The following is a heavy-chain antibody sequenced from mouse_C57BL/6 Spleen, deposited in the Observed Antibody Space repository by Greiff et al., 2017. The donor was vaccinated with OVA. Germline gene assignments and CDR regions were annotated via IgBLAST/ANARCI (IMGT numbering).Heavy chain of an antibody. Sequence: VKLMESGAELARPGASVKMSCKASGYTFTSYTMHWVKQRPGQGLEWIGYINPSSGYTKYNQKFKDKATLTADKSSSTAYMQLSSLTSEDSAVYYCARRIYYGNYEDYFDYWGQGTTLTVSS. CDR2: INPSSGYT. CDR1: GYTFTSYT. CDR3: ARRIYYGNYEDYFDY. J-gene: IGHJ2*01. D-gene: IGHD2-1*01. V-gene: IGHV1-4*01.